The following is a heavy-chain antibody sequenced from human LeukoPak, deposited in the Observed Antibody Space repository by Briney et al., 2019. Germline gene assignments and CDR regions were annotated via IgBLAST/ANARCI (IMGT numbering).Heavy chain of an antibody. J-gene: IGHJ2*01. CDR2: ITVSTSYI. D-gene: IGHD2-21*02. CDR3: ARLAYCGGDCYWFDL. Sequence: PGGSLRLSCAASGFTFSTYSMNWVRQAPGKGLEWVSSITVSTSYIYYADSVRGRFTISRDNAKNSLYLQMNSLRAEDTAVYYRARLAYCGGDCYWFDLWGRGTLVTISS. V-gene: IGHV3-21*01. CDR1: GFTFSTYS.